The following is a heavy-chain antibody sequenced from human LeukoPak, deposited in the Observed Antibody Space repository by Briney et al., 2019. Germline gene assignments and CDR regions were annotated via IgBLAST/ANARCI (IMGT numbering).Heavy chain of an antibody. D-gene: IGHD1-26*01. CDR2: FDPEDGET. J-gene: IGHJ4*02. CDR3: ATVAYSGSYFDY. CDR1: GYTLTELF. Sequence: ASVKVSCKVSGYTLTELFMHWVRQAPGKGVEGMGGFDPEDGETIYAQKFQGRVTMTEDTSTDTAYMELSSLRSEDTAVYYCATVAYSGSYFDYWGQGTLVTVSS. V-gene: IGHV1-24*01.